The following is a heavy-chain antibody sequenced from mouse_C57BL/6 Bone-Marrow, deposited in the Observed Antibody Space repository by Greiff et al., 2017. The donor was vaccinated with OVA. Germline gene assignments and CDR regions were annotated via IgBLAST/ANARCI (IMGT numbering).Heavy chain of an antibody. CDR2: IDPENGDT. CDR3: TPTGSNYWYFDV. J-gene: IGHJ1*03. CDR1: GFNIKDDY. V-gene: IGHV14-4*01. D-gene: IGHD1-1*02. Sequence: EVQRVESGAELVRPGASVKLSCTASGFNIKDDYMHWVKQRPEQGLEWIGWIDPENGDTEYASKFQGKATITADTSSNTAYLQLSSLTSEATAVYYCTPTGSNYWYFDVWGTGTTVTVSS.